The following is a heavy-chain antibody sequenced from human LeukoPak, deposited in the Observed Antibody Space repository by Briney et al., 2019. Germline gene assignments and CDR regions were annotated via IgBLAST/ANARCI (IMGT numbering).Heavy chain of an antibody. CDR3: ARALATTGGDNWFDP. CDR2: IYYSGST. V-gene: IGHV4-59*01. J-gene: IGHJ5*02. CDR1: GGSTSSYY. D-gene: IGHD1-1*01. Sequence: PSETLSLTCTVSGGSTSSYYWSWIRQPPGKRLEWIGYIYYSGSTNYNPSLKSRVIISLDTSKNHFSLKLSSVTAADTAVYYCARALATTGGDNWFDPWGQGTPVTVSS.